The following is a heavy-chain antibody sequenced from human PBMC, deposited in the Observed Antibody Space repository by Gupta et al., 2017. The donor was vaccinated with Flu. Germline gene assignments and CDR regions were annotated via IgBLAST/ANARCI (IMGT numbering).Heavy chain of an antibody. CDR3: ARSWEPSGNFDY. CDR1: GFTFSSYS. J-gene: IGHJ4*02. V-gene: IGHV3-21*01. CDR2: ISSSSSYI. D-gene: IGHD1-26*01. Sequence: EVQLVDSGGGLVKTGGSLRLPCAASGFTFSSYSMNWVRQAPGKGLEWVSSISSSSSYIYYADSVKGRFTISRDNAKNSLYLQMNSLRAEDTAVYYCARSWEPSGNFDYWGQGTLVTVSS.